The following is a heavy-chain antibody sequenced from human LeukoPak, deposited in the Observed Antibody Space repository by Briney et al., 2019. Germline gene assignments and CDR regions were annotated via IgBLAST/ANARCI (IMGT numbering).Heavy chain of an antibody. Sequence: ASVKVSCKASGYTFTCYHMHWVRQAPGQGLEWMGRINPNSGDTNYAQKFQGRVTMTRDTSITTAYMELSRLRSDDTAMYYCARDNCSSTSCLFDYWGQGTLVTVSS. V-gene: IGHV1-2*06. CDR3: ARDNCSSTSCLFDY. CDR2: INPNSGDT. J-gene: IGHJ4*02. D-gene: IGHD2-2*01. CDR1: GYTFTCYH.